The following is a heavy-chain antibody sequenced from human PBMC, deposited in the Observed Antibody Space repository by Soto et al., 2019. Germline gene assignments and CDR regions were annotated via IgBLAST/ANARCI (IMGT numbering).Heavy chain of an antibody. V-gene: IGHV3-66*01. CDR3: ARGLITMVRGVIRTN. J-gene: IGHJ4*02. Sequence: GGSLRLSCAASGFTVSSNYMSWVRQAPGKGLEWVSVIYSGGSTYYADSVKGRFTISRDNAKNTLYLQMNSLRAEDTAVYYWARGLITMVRGVIRTNWGQGTLVTVSS. CDR2: IYSGGST. D-gene: IGHD3-10*01. CDR1: GFTVSSNY.